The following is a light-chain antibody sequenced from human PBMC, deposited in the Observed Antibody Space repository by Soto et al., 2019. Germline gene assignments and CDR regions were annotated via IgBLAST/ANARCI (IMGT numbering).Light chain of an antibody. Sequence: DIQITQSPSTLSASVGDRVTITCRATQSITSWLAWYHQKPRKAPKVVIFDVSTLETGVPSRFSGSGSGTEFTLTISSLQPDDFGTYYCQQYNSYSSTFGQGTKLEIK. CDR3: QQYNSYSST. J-gene: IGKJ2*02. V-gene: IGKV1-5*01. CDR1: QSITSW. CDR2: DVS.